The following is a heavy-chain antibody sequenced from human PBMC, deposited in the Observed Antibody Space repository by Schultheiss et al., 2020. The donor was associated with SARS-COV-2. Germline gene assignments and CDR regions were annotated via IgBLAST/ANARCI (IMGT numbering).Heavy chain of an antibody. J-gene: IGHJ4*02. CDR3: ARDYDYGDYPIDY. Sequence: GESLKISCKASGYTFTSYGISWVRQAPGQGLEWMGWISAYNGNTNYAQKLQGRVTMTTDTSTSTAYMELRSLRSDDTAVYYCARDYDYGDYPIDYWGQGTVVTVSS. V-gene: IGHV1-18*01. CDR1: GYTFTSYG. CDR2: ISAYNGNT. D-gene: IGHD4-17*01.